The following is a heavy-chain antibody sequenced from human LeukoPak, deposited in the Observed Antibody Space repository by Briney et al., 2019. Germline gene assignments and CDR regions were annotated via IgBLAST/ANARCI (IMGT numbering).Heavy chain of an antibody. CDR3: ARVRNYGDSDH. D-gene: IGHD4-17*01. CDR2: IYNTRST. J-gene: IGHJ4*02. V-gene: IGHV4-59*08. CDR1: GGSISNYY. Sequence: SETLSLTCTVSGGSISNYYWTWIRQPPGKGLEWIGFIYNTRSTNYNPSLNSRVTISVDTSKNQFSLKLNSVTAADTAVYYCARVRNYGDSDHWGQGTLVTVSS.